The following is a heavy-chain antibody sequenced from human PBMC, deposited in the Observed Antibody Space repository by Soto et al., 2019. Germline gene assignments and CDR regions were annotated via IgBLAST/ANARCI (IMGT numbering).Heavy chain of an antibody. CDR1: DGSISGYY. CDR2: IHYSRST. J-gene: IGHJ5*02. CDR3: ARESRFVEWLSLNWFDP. V-gene: IGHV4-59*01. Sequence: SLTCTVSDGSISGYYWSWIRQPPGEGMEWNGYIHYSRSTHYRPSLKSRVTISIDTSKNQFSLKLTSMTAADTAVDYWARESRFVEWLSLNWFDPWGQGTVVTVSS. D-gene: IGHD3-3*01.